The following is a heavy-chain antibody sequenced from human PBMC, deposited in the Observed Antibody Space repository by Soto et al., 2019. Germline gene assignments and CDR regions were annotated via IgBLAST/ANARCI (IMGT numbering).Heavy chain of an antibody. CDR2: IYYSGNT. V-gene: IGHV4-39*01. J-gene: IGHJ4*02. CDR1: GGSISTSRYY. Sequence: QLQLQESGPGLVRPSETLSLTCTVSGGSISTSRYYWALIRQSPGKGLEWIGSIYYSGNTYFNPSLQSRFTIFVDRSRNDFSLRLSAVTAADTAVYYCARHSDSGGWWVDYWGQGTLVTVSS. CDR3: ARHSDSGGWWVDY. D-gene: IGHD6-19*01.